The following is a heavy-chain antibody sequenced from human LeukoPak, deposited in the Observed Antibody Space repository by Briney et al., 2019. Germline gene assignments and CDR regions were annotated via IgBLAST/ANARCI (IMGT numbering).Heavy chain of an antibody. CDR2: IYYSGST. CDR1: GGSISSSSYY. J-gene: IGHJ4*02. Sequence: PSETLSLTCTVSGGSISSSSYYWGWIRQPPGKGLEWIGSIYYSGSTYYNPSLKSRVTISVDTSKNQFSLKLTSVTAADTAVYYCARHPGGSPRGWKNFDSRGQGVLVTVSS. D-gene: IGHD3-16*01. CDR3: ARHPGGSPRGWKNFDS. V-gene: IGHV4-39*01.